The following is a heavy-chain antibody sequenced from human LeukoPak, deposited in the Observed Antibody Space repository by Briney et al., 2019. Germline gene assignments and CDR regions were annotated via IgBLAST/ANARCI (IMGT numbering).Heavy chain of an antibody. CDR2: IYHSGST. D-gene: IGHD6-6*01. V-gene: IGHV4-30-2*01. Sequence: SETLSLTCTVSGGSISSGGYSWSWIRQPPGKGLEWIGYIYHSGSTYYNPSLKSRVAISVDRSKNQFSLKLSSVTAADTAVYYCARTSIAARRANAFDIWGQGTMVTVSS. CDR1: GGSISSGGYS. CDR3: ARTSIAARRANAFDI. J-gene: IGHJ3*02.